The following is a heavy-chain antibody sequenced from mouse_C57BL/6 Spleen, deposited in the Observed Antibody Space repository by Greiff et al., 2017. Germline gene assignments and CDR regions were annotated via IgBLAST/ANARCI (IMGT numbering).Heavy chain of an antibody. V-gene: IGHV1-64*01. CDR3: ARYITTVVDYEGFAY. CDR1: GYTFTSYW. CDR2: IHPNSGST. J-gene: IGHJ3*01. Sequence: VQLQQPGAELVKPGASVKLSCKASGYTFTSYWMHWVKQRPGQGLEWIGMIHPNSGSTNYNEKFKSKATLTVDKSSSTAYMQLSSLTSEDSAVYYCARYITTVVDYEGFAYWGQGTLVTVSA. D-gene: IGHD1-1*01.